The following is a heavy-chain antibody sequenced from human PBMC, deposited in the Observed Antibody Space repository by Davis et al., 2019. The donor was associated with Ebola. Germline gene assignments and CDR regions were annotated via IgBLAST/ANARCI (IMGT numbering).Heavy chain of an antibody. CDR3: ARYYGSGGYFGF. J-gene: IGHJ4*02. V-gene: IGHV4-38-2*02. CDR1: GYSITSDYY. Sequence: SETLSLTCTVSGYSITSDYYWSWIRQPPGKGLEWIGSTFHLGSTYYNPSLESRVTISMDTTRNQFSLKLRSLTAADTAVYFCARYYGSGGYFGFWGQGALVTVSS. CDR2: TFHLGST. D-gene: IGHD3-22*01.